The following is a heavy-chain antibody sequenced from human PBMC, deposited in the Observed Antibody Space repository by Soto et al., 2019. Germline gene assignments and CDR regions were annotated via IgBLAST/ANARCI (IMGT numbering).Heavy chain of an antibody. CDR1: GFTFSTYP. CDR2: ISHDGSDR. D-gene: IGHD1-7*01. J-gene: IGHJ4*02. CDR3: ARSGYNWNYGPRYLFDY. Sequence: PGGSLRLSCAASGFTFSTYPMHWVRQAPGKGLEWVAIISHDGSDRYYADSVKGRFTISRDNSKNTLYLQMNSLRTEDTAVYYCARSGYNWNYGPRYLFDYWAQGTLVPVSS. V-gene: IGHV3-30-3*01.